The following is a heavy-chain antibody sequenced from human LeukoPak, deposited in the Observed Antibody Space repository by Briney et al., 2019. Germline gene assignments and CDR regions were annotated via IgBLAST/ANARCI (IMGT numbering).Heavy chain of an antibody. D-gene: IGHD3-22*01. CDR3: AKPPYYYDCSGYYLAY. Sequence: GGSLRLSCAASGFTFSSYGMRWVRQAPGKGLEWVAVMLYDGSNKYYPDSVKGRFTISRDNSKNTLYLQMNSLRAEDTAVYYCAKPPYYYDCSGYYLAYWGERTLLTASS. CDR1: GFTFSSYG. J-gene: IGHJ4*02. V-gene: IGHV3-30*18. CDR2: MLYDGSNK.